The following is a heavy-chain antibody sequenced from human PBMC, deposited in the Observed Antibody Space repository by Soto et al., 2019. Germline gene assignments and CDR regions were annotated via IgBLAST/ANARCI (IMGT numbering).Heavy chain of an antibody. CDR1: GYTFTSYA. CDR3: ARDLHFWSGYYKAGGWFDP. J-gene: IGHJ5*02. V-gene: IGHV1-3*01. CDR2: INAGNGNT. D-gene: IGHD3-3*02. Sequence: GVSVKVSCKASGYTFTSYAMHWVRQAPGQRLEWMGWINAGNGNTKYSQKFQGRVTITRDTSASTAYMELSSLRSEDTAVYYCARDLHFWSGYYKAGGWFDPWGQGTLVTVSS.